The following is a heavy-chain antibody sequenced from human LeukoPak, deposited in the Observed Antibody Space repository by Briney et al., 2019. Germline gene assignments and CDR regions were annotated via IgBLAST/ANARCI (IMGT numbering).Heavy chain of an antibody. V-gene: IGHV4-38-2*02. CDR3: ARDSRFCGGDCYLEFYGMDV. J-gene: IGHJ6*02. CDR2: IYHSGST. CDR1: GHSISSGYY. Sequence: SETLSLTCTVSGHSISSGYYWGWIRQPPGKGLEWIGSIYHSGSTYYNPSLKSRVTISVDTSKNQFSLKLSSVTAADTAVYYCARDSRFCGGDCYLEFYGMDVWGQGTTVTVSS. D-gene: IGHD2-21*02.